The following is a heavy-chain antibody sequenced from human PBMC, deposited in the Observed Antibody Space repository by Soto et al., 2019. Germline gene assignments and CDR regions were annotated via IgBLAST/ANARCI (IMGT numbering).Heavy chain of an antibody. D-gene: IGHD3-22*01. CDR3: AKSYYYDSSGSYSPRGYYYKYGMDV. Sequence: QPGGSLRLSCATSGFTFSGYGMHWVRQAPGKGLEWVAVISIDGSDNYYVDSVKGRFTIFRDNSKKTLYLQMNSLRAEDTAVYYCAKSYYYDSSGSYSPRGYYYKYGMDVWGQGTTVTV. CDR1: GFTFSGYG. CDR2: ISIDGSDN. J-gene: IGHJ6*02. V-gene: IGHV3-30*18.